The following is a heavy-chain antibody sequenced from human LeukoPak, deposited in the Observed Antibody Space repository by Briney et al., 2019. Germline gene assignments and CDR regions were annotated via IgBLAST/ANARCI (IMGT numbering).Heavy chain of an antibody. CDR2: IKQDGSEK. CDR3: AKTLRCSSNCDYYYYYMDV. D-gene: IGHD6-13*01. CDR1: GFTFSSYW. J-gene: IGHJ6*03. V-gene: IGHV3-7*03. Sequence: GGSLRLSCAASGFTFSSYWMSWVRQAPGKGLEWVANIKQDGSEKYYVDSVKGRFTISRDNSKNTLYLQMNSLRAEDTAVYYCAKTLRCSSNCDYYYYYMDVWGKGTTVTISS.